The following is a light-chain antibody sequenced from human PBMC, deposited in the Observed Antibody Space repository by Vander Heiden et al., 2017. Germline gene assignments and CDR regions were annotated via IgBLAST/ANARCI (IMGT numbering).Light chain of an antibody. CDR3: QQYYTTPHT. Sequence: DIVMTQSPDSLAVSLGERATINCKSSQSVLHSSNNKNYLAWYQQKPGQPPKLLMYWASTRESGVPDRFSGSGSGTDFTLAISSLQAEDVAVYYCQQYYTTPHTFGQGTKLEIK. CDR1: QSVLHSSNNKNY. CDR2: WAS. J-gene: IGKJ2*01. V-gene: IGKV4-1*01.